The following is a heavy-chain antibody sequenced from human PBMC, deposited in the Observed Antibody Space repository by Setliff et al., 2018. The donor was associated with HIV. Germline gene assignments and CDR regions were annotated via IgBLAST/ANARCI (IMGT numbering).Heavy chain of an antibody. J-gene: IGHJ6*02. D-gene: IGHD2-15*01. CDR3: AREQYHFVVDYYYYYGMDV. V-gene: IGHV4-59*12. CDR2: IYYSGTT. Sequence: PSETLSLTCTVSGGSIISYYWSWIRQPPGKGLEWIAYIYYSGTTKYNPSLKSRVSISVDTSKNQFSLQLKHVTAADTAIYYCAREQYHFVVDYYYYYGMDVWGQGNTVTVSS. CDR1: GGSIISYY.